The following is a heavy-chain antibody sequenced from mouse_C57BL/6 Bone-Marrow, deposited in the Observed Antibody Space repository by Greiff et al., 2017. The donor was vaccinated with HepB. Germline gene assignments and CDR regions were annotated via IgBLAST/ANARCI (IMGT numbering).Heavy chain of an antibody. V-gene: IGHV1-81*01. D-gene: IGHD2-4*01. CDR3: ARGGLRRRAMDY. CDR2: IYPRSGNT. Sequence: VMLQESGAELARPGASVKLSCKASGYTFTSYGISWVKQRTGQGLEWIGEIYPRSGNTYYNEKFKGKATLTADKSSSTAYMELRSLTSEDSAVYFCARGGLRRRAMDYWGQGTSVTVSS. J-gene: IGHJ4*01. CDR1: GYTFTSYG.